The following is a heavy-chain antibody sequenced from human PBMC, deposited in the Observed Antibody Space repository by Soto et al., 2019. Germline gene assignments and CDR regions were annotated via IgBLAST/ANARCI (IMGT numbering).Heavy chain of an antibody. D-gene: IGHD2-8*02. CDR2: INPTGGST. CDR1: GYTFINYY. Sequence: QVQLVQSGAEVKKPGASVKVSCKASGYTFINYYIHWVRQAPGHGLEWMAIINPTGGSTNYAQKLQGRPALTIDTSTSTDYIELSSLAYADTAMYYCARHLAAGDVWGQGTLVTVSS. CDR3: ARHLAAGDV. J-gene: IGHJ4*02. V-gene: IGHV1-46*01.